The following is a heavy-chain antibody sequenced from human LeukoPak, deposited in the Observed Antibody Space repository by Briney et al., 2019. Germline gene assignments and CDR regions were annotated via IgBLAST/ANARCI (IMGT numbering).Heavy chain of an antibody. CDR2: IYTSGST. Sequence: SETLSLTCTVSGGSISSYYWIWIRQPAGKGLEWIGRIYTSGSTNYNPSLNSRVTMSVDTSKNQFSLKLSSVTAADTAVYYCASEVAGFGTFDYWGQGTLVTVSS. V-gene: IGHV4-4*07. CDR1: GGSISSYY. J-gene: IGHJ4*02. D-gene: IGHD6-19*01. CDR3: ASEVAGFGTFDY.